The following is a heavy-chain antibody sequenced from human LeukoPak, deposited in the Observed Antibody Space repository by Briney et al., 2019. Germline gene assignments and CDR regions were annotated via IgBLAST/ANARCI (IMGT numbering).Heavy chain of an antibody. CDR3: AREGDYYGSGSYIPRFDY. Sequence: PGGSLRLSCAASGFTFSSYSMNWVRQAPGKGLEWISFITTSSSTIYYADSVKGRFTISRDNAKDSLYLQMNSLRAEDTAVYYCAREGDYYGSGSYIPRFDYWGQGALVIVSS. V-gene: IGHV3-48*04. CDR1: GFTFSSYS. J-gene: IGHJ4*02. D-gene: IGHD3-10*01. CDR2: ITTSSSTI.